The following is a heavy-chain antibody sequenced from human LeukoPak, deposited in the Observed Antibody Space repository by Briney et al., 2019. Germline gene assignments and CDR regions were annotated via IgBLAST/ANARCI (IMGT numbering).Heavy chain of an antibody. CDR2: ITSGSSYI. Sequence: PSETLSLTCAVYGGSFSSYNMNWVRQAPGQGLEWVSSITSGSSYIYYADSVKGRFTISRDNAKSSLYLQMNSLRVEDTAVYYCARDPYSRSYGAYYYYYMDVWGKGTTVTISS. J-gene: IGHJ6*03. CDR3: ARDPYSRSYGAYYYYYMDV. D-gene: IGHD1-26*01. CDR1: GGSFSSYN. V-gene: IGHV3-21*01.